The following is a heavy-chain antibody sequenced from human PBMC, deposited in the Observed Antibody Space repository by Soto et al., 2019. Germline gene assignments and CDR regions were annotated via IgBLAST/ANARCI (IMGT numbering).Heavy chain of an antibody. CDR1: GYTFTGYY. Sequence: QVQLVQSGAEVKKPGASVKVSCKASGYTFTGYYMHWVRQAPGQGLEWMGWINPNSGGTNYAQKFQGWVPMTRDTSISTAYMELSRLRSDDTAVYYCARDRYDFWSGPWGTGYYGMDVWGQGTTVTVSS. V-gene: IGHV1-2*04. J-gene: IGHJ6*02. CDR2: INPNSGGT. D-gene: IGHD3-3*01. CDR3: ARDRYDFWSGPWGTGYYGMDV.